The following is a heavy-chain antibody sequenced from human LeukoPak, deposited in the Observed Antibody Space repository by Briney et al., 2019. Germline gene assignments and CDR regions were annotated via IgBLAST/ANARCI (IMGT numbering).Heavy chain of an antibody. V-gene: IGHV3-48*01. CDR3: ARAYDILTGSDLYFDY. D-gene: IGHD3-9*01. CDR2: ISSSSSPI. CDR1: GFTLSSYS. J-gene: IGHJ4*02. Sequence: GGSLRLSCAASGFTLSSYSMNWVRQAPGKGLEWVSFISSSSSPIYYADSVKGRFTISRDNAKNSLYLQMNSLRAEDTAVYYCARAYDILTGSDLYFDYWGQGTLVTVSS.